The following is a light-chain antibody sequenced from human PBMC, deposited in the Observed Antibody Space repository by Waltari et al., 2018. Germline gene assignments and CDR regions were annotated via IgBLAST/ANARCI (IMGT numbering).Light chain of an antibody. CDR2: DAS. CDR3: QLRSNWRIT. Sequence: EIVLPQSPPPLSLSPGDRVTLSCRARQSVNRPLAWYQQKPGQAPRLLIYDASNRATGIPARFSGSGSGTDVTLTISSLEAEDFGVYYCQLRSNWRITFGQGTRLEIK. J-gene: IGKJ5*01. CDR1: QSVNRP. V-gene: IGKV3-11*01.